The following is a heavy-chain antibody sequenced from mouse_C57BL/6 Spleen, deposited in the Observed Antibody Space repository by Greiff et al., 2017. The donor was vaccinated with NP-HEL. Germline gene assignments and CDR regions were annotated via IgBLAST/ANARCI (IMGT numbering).Heavy chain of an antibody. V-gene: IGHV1-19*01. CDR1: GYTFTDYY. CDR3: ARSMVTTGFDY. CDR2: INPYNGGT. J-gene: IGHJ2*01. D-gene: IGHD2-3*01. Sequence: EVQLQQSGPVLVKPGASVKMSCKASGYTFTDYYMNWVKQSHGKSLEWIGVINPYNGGTSYNQKFKGKATLTVDKSSSTAYMELNSLTSEDSAVYYCARSMVTTGFDYWGQGTTLTVSS.